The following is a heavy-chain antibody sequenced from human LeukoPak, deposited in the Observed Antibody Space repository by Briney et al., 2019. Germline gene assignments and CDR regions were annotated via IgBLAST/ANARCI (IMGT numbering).Heavy chain of an antibody. CDR2: IYPGDSDT. V-gene: IGHV5-51*03. J-gene: IGHJ4*02. Sequence: GESLKISCKGSGYSFTSYWIGWVRQMPGKGLEWMGIIYPGDSDTRYSPSFQGQVTISADKSISTAYLQWSSLKAPDTAMYYCARPKDTAMAIFDYWGQGSLVTVSS. D-gene: IGHD5-18*01. CDR3: ARPKDTAMAIFDY. CDR1: GYSFTSYW.